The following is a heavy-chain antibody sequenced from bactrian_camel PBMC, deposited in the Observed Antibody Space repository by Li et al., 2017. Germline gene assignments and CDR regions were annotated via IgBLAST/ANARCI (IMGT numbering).Heavy chain of an antibody. D-gene: IGHD4*01. V-gene: IGHV3S40*01. Sequence: VQLVESGGGLVQPGGSLRLSCAASGFTFSRYGMSWVRQAPGKGLEWVSSINSGGGTTYTDSVKGRFTISRDNAKNTLYLQMDSLKPEDTAVYYCAGDAERPDPNIGWYGGATVGCWTQGTQVTVS. CDR2: INSGGGTT. CDR1: GFTFSRYG. J-gene: IGHJ4*01.